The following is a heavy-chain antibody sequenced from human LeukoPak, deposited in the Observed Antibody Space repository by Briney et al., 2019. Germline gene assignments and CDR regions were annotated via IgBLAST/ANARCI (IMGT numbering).Heavy chain of an antibody. Sequence: TGGSLRLSCAASGFTFSDYYMSWIRQAPGKGLEWVSYIRSSGSTIYYADSVKGRFTISRDNAKNSLYLQMNSLRAEDTAVYHCAPRYYYGMDVWGQGTTVTVSS. CDR1: GFTFSDYY. V-gene: IGHV3-11*01. J-gene: IGHJ6*02. CDR2: IRSSGSTI. CDR3: APRYYYGMDV.